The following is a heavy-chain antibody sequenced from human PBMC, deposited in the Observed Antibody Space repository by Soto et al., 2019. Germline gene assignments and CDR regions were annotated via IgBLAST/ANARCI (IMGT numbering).Heavy chain of an antibody. D-gene: IGHD1-7*01. CDR2: ISYDEIDK. J-gene: IGHJ4*02. CDR3: AKYVTGNYHDPFDY. Sequence: PGGSLRLSCAASGFTFTSHAMHWVRQTPGKGLEWVAAISYDEIDKKYADSVKGRFTISRDNSKNTLYLQMNSLRAEDTAVYYCAKYVTGNYHDPFDYWGQGTLVTVSS. V-gene: IGHV3-30*18. CDR1: GFTFTSHA.